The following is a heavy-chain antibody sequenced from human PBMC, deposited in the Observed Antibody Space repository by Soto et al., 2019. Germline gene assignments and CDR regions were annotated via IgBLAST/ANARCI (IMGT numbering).Heavy chain of an antibody. CDR1: GGFVSSGSYY. CDR3: ARVERGTATTVVDDFDI. D-gene: IGHD1-1*01. V-gene: IGHV4-61*01. J-gene: IGHJ3*02. CDR2: MSHSGGI. Sequence: PSETLSLTCAVYGGFVSSGSYYWSWIRQPPGKGLEWIGEMSHSGGIHFNPSLKSRVTISVDTSKNQFSLKMSSVTAAYTALYYCARVERGTATTVVDDFDIWGPGTMVTVS.